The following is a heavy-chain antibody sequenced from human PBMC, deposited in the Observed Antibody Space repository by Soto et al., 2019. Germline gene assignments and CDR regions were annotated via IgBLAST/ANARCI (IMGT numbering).Heavy chain of an antibody. J-gene: IGHJ3*02. V-gene: IGHV4-59*01. CDR3: ARGGSDYAAFDN. CDR2: IYYSGST. D-gene: IGHD3-16*01. Sequence: SETLSLTCTVSGCSISSYYWSWVRQPPGKGLEWIGYIYYSGSTNYNPSLKSRVTISVDTSKNQFSPKLSSVPAADTAVYYWARGGSDYAAFDNRGQETMVNVSS. CDR1: GCSISSYY.